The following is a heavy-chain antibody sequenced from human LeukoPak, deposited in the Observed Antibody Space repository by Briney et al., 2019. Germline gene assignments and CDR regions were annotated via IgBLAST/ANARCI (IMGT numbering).Heavy chain of an antibody. V-gene: IGHV1-69*05. CDR1: GYTFTSYG. D-gene: IGHD6-13*01. J-gene: IGHJ6*03. Sequence: SVTVSCKASGYTFTSYGISWVRQAPGQGLEWMGGIIPIFGTANYAQKFQGRVTITTDESTSTAYMELSSLRSEDTAVYYCASDDGMAAAFVYYYYYMDVWGKGTTVTVSS. CDR2: IIPIFGTA. CDR3: ASDDGMAAAFVYYYYYMDV.